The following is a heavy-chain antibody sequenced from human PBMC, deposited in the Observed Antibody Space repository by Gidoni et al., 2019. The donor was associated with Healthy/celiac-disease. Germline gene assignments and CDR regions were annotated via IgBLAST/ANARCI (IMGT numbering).Heavy chain of an antibody. V-gene: IGHV4-39*01. D-gene: IGHD6-19*01. J-gene: IGHJ4*02. Sequence: QLQLQESGPGLVKPSETLSLTCTVSGGSISSSSYYWGWIRQPPGKGLEWIGSNYYSGSTYYNPSLKSRVTISVDTSKNQFSLKLSSVTAADTAVYYCARESSGWLLFDYWGQGTLVTVSS. CDR2: NYYSGST. CDR3: ARESSGWLLFDY. CDR1: GGSISSSSYY.